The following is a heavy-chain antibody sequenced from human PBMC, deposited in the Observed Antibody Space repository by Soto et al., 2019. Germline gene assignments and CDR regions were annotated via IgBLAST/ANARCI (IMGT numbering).Heavy chain of an antibody. CDR2: IYATGTT. J-gene: IGHJ5*02. D-gene: IGHD1-1*01. CDR1: CASISGFY. Sequence: SETLSLTCTVSCASISGFYWIWIRKSAGKGLEWIGRIYATGTTDYNPSLKSRVMMSVDTSKKQFSLKLRSVTAADTAVYYCVRDGTKTLRDWFDPWGQGISVTVSS. CDR3: VRDGTKTLRDWFDP. V-gene: IGHV4-4*07.